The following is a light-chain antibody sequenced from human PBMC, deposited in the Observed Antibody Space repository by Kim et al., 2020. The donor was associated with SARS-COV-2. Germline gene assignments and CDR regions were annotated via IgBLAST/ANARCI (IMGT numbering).Light chain of an antibody. CDR2: DVS. CDR3: SSYTSSSTLDV. J-gene: IGLJ1*01. V-gene: IGLV2-14*03. Sequence: QSITISCTGTRSDVGGYNYVSWYQQHPGKAPKLMIYDVSNRPSGVSNRFSGSKSGNTASLTISVLQAEDEADYYCSSYTSSSTLDVFGTGTKVTVL. CDR1: RSDVGGYNY.